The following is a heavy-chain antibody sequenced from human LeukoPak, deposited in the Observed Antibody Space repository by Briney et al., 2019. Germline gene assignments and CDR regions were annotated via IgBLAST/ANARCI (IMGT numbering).Heavy chain of an antibody. CDR1: GFTFSSYA. CDR2: ISGSGGST. J-gene: IGHJ4*02. V-gene: IGHV3-23*01. Sequence: PGGSLRLSCAASGFTFSSYAMSWVRQAPGKGLEWVSAISGSGGSTYYADSVKGRFTISKDNSKNTLYLQMNSLRAEDTAVYYCAKCACSGGSCYPLYWGQGTLVTVSS. CDR3: AKCACSGGSCYPLY. D-gene: IGHD2-15*01.